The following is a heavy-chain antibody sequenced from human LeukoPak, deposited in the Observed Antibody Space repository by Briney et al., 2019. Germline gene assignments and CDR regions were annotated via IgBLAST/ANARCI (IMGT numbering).Heavy chain of an antibody. CDR3: ARVRCSGGSCYSIDN. D-gene: IGHD2-15*01. CDR2: IWYDGSNK. J-gene: IGHJ4*02. Sequence: GGSLRLSCAASGFTFSSYGIHWVRQAPGKGLEWVAVIWYDGSNKYYADSVKGRFTISRDNSKNTLYLQMNNLRAEDTAVYYCARVRCSGGSCYSIDNWGQGTLVTVSS. CDR1: GFTFSSYG. V-gene: IGHV3-33*01.